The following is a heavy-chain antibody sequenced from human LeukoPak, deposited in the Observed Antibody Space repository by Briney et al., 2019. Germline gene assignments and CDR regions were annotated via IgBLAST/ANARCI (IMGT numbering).Heavy chain of an antibody. V-gene: IGHV3-15*01. D-gene: IGHD2-2*01. Sequence: GGSLRLSCAASGFTFSNAWMSWVRQAPGKGLEWVGRIKSKTDGGTTDYAALVKGRFTISRDDSKNTLYLQMNSLKTEDTAVYYCTTGVPAALLDAFDIWGQGTMVTVSS. CDR1: GFTFSNAW. CDR2: IKSKTDGGTT. J-gene: IGHJ3*02. CDR3: TTGVPAALLDAFDI.